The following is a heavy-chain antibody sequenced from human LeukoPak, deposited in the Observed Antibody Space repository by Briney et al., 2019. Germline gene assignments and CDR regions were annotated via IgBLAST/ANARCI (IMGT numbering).Heavy chain of an antibody. CDR2: ISHSGGTT. J-gene: IGHJ3*02. D-gene: IGHD2-15*01. Sequence: GGSLRLSCAASGFTFSSYGMSWVRQAPGKGLEWVSAISHSGGTTYYADSVKGRFTISRDNSKNTLYLQMHSLRAEDTALYYCAKSQLRYCSGGSCFDAFDIWGQGTMVTVSS. V-gene: IGHV3-23*01. CDR1: GFTFSSYG. CDR3: AKSQLRYCSGGSCFDAFDI.